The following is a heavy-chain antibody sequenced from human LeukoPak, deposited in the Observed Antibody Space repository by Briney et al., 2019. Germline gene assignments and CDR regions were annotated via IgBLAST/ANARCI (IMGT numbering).Heavy chain of an antibody. Sequence: ASVKVSCKASGYTFTGYYMHWVRQAPGQGLEWMGWINPNSGGTNYAQKFQGRVTMTRDTSISTAYMELSRLRSDDTAVYYCARATTVTIYYFDYWGQGTLVTVPS. D-gene: IGHD4-17*01. J-gene: IGHJ4*02. CDR1: GYTFTGYY. CDR2: INPNSGGT. CDR3: ARATTVTIYYFDY. V-gene: IGHV1-2*02.